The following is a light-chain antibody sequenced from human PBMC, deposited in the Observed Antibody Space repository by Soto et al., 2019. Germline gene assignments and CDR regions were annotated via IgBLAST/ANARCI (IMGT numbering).Light chain of an antibody. CDR1: QSVLYSSNNKNY. Sequence: DIVMTQSPDSLAVSLGERATINCKSSQSVLYSSNNKNYLAWYQQKPGQPPKLLIYWASTRESGVPDRFSGSGSGTDFTLIIVSLQAEDVAVYYCQQYYSTLLTFGGGTKVDIK. CDR3: QQYYSTLLT. CDR2: WAS. J-gene: IGKJ4*01. V-gene: IGKV4-1*01.